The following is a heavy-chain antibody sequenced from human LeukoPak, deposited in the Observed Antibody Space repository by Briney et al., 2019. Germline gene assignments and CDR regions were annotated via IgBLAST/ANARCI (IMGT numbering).Heavy chain of an antibody. Sequence: PRGSLRLSCAASGFTFSDYAISWVRQAPGKGPEWVSAITGGGRTYYADSVKGRFTISRDNSKNTLYLQMNSLRAEDTAVYYCAIAPGGPTAQFDCWGQGTLVTVSS. J-gene: IGHJ4*02. D-gene: IGHD3-16*01. CDR2: ITGGGRT. CDR3: AIAPGGPTAQFDC. V-gene: IGHV3-23*01. CDR1: GFTFSDYA.